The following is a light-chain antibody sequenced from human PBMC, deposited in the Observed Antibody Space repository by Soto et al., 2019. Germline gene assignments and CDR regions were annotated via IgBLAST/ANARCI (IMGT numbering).Light chain of an antibody. CDR2: DAS. Sequence: DIQITHSPPTLSAFLRGGMCIXCGASQSIGRWLAWYQQKPGKAPKLLIYDASSLESGVPSRFSGSGSGTEFTLTISSLQPEDFATYYCQQLNSYPLTFGGGTKV. CDR1: QSIGRW. CDR3: QQLNSYPLT. J-gene: IGKJ4*01. V-gene: IGKV1-5*01.